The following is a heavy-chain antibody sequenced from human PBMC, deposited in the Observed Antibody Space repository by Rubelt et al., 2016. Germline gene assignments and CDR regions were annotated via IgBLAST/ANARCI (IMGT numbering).Heavy chain of an antibody. V-gene: IGHV4-34*01. CDR3: ARGYCTNGVCYGGDY. Sequence: QLQPQESGPGLLKPSETLSLTCAVYGGSFSGYYWSWIRQPPGKGLEWIGEINHSGSTNYNPSLKSRVTISVDTSKNQFSLKLSSVTAADTAVYYCARGYCTNGVCYGGDYWGQGTLVTVSS. J-gene: IGHJ4*02. D-gene: IGHD2-8*01. CDR2: INHSGST. CDR1: GGSFSGYY.